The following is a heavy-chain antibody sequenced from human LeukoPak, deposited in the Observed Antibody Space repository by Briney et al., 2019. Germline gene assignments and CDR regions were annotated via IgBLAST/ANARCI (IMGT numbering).Heavy chain of an antibody. Sequence: PSQTLSLTCTVSGGSISSGSYYWSWIRQPAGKGLEWIGRIYTSGSTNYNPSLKSRVTISVDTSKNQSSLKLSSVTAADTAVYYCARILGYCSSTSCYVGDYYYGMDVWGQGTTVTVSS. J-gene: IGHJ6*02. CDR2: IYTSGST. V-gene: IGHV4-61*02. D-gene: IGHD2-2*01. CDR1: GGSISSGSYY. CDR3: ARILGYCSSTSCYVGDYYYGMDV.